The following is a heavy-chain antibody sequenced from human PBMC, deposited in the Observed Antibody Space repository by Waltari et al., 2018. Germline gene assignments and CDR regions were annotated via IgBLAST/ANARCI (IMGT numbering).Heavy chain of an antibody. CDR2: INHSGRT. CDR3: ARGHFVVVPAAKDAYYYYYGMDV. J-gene: IGHJ6*02. Sequence: QVQLQQWGAGLLKPSETLSLTCAVYGGSFSGYYWSWIRQPPGKGLEWIGEINHSGRTNYNRALKSRVTISVDTSKNQFSLKRSCVTAADTAVYYCARGHFVVVPAAKDAYYYYYGMDVWGQGTTVTVSS. CDR1: GGSFSGYY. D-gene: IGHD2-2*01. V-gene: IGHV4-34*01.